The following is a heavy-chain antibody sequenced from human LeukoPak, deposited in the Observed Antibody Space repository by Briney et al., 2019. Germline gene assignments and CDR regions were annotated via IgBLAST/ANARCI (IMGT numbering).Heavy chain of an antibody. CDR2: INHSGST. D-gene: IGHD3-3*01. Sequence: SETLSLTCAVYGVSFSGYYWSWIRQPPGKGLEWIGEINHSGSTNYNPSLKSRVTISVDTSKNQFSLKLSSVTAADTAVYYCARVSYDFWSGYYGMDVWGQGTTVTVSS. J-gene: IGHJ6*02. V-gene: IGHV4-34*01. CDR1: GVSFSGYY. CDR3: ARVSYDFWSGYYGMDV.